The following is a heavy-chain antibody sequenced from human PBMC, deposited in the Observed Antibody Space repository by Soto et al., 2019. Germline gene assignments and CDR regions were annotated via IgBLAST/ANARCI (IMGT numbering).Heavy chain of an antibody. J-gene: IGHJ6*02. Sequence: SETLSLTCTVSGGSISSSSYCWGWIRQPPGKGLEWIGSIYYSGSTYYNPSLKSRVTISVDTSKNQFSLKLSSVTAADTAVYYCARLAEYCSGGSCRYYYYGMDVWGQGTTVTVSS. CDR1: GGSISSSSYC. CDR2: IYYSGST. V-gene: IGHV4-39*01. CDR3: ARLAEYCSGGSCRYYYYGMDV. D-gene: IGHD2-15*01.